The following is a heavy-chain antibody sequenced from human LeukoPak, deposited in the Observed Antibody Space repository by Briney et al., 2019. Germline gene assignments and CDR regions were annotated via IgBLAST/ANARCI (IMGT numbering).Heavy chain of an antibody. CDR1: GYSISSGYY. J-gene: IGHJ4*02. CDR2: IYHSGST. V-gene: IGHV4-38-2*02. D-gene: IGHD6-19*01. Sequence: SETLSLTCTVSGYSISSGYYWGWIRQPPGKGLEWIGSIYHSGSTYYNPSLKSRVTISVDTSKNQFSLKLSSVTAADTAVYYCARAEAGYSSGWYPHPDYWGQGTLVTVSS. CDR3: ARAEAGYSSGWYPHPDY.